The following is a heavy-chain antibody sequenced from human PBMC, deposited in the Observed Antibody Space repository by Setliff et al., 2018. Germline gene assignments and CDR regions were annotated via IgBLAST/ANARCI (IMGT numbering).Heavy chain of an antibody. Sequence: SVKVSCKASGGTFSSYAISWVRQAPGQGLEWMGGIIPILGIANYAQKFQGRVTITADKSTSTAYMELSSLRSEDTAVYYCARDLGYYDSSGYYEGWGQGTLVTVSS. J-gene: IGHJ4*02. D-gene: IGHD3-22*01. CDR2: IIPILGIA. V-gene: IGHV1-69*10. CDR1: GGTFSSYA. CDR3: ARDLGYYDSSGYYEG.